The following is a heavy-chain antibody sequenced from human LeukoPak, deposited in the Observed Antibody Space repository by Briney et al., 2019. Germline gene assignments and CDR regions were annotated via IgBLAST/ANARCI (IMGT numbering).Heavy chain of an antibody. D-gene: IGHD6-19*01. CDR3: ARPGSRQWLAY. V-gene: IGHV5-51*01. CDR2: IYPGDSDT. CDR1: GYSFTSYW. J-gene: IGHJ4*02. Sequence: GESLQIFCQGSGYSFTSYWIGWVRQMPGKGLEWMGIIYPGDSDTRYSPSFQGQVTISADKSISTAYLQWSSLKASDTAMYYCARPGSRQWLAYWGQGTLVTVSS.